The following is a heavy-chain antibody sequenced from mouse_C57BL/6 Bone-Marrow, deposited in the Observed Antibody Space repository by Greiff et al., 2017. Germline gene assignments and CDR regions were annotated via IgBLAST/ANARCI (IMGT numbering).Heavy chain of an antibody. V-gene: IGHV3-6*01. CDR2: ISYDGSN. Sequence: EVKLQESGPGLVKPSQSLSLTCSVTGYSITSGYYWNWIRPFPGNKLEWMGYISYDGSNNYNPSPNNRISITRDTSKNQFFLKLNSVTTEYTATSSAVVKSYYAMDYWGQGTSVTVSS. D-gene: IGHD1-1*01. CDR3: VVKSYYAMDY. CDR1: GYSITSGYY. J-gene: IGHJ4*01.